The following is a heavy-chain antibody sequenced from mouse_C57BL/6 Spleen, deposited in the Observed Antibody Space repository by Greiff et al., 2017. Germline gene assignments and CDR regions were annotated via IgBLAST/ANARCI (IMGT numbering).Heavy chain of an antibody. J-gene: IGHJ3*01. V-gene: IGHV5-16*01. Sequence: EVKLMESEGGLVQPGSSMKLSCTASGFTFSDYYMAWVRQVPEKGLEWVANINYDGSSTYYLDSLKSRFIISRDNAKNILYLQMSSLKSEDTATYYCARGDYYGSSYFAYWGQGTLVTVSA. D-gene: IGHD1-1*01. CDR3: ARGDYYGSSYFAY. CDR1: GFTFSDYY. CDR2: INYDGSST.